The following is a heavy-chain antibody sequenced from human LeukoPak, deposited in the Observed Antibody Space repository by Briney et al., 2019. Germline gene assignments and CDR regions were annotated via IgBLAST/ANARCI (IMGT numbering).Heavy chain of an antibody. D-gene: IGHD2-8*01. CDR2: ISVYDGNT. CDR1: GYTFTSYD. V-gene: IGHV1-18*01. CDR3: ARGGHCTNGVCYTFKY. Sequence: ASVKVSCKASGYTFTSYDITWVRQAPGQGLEWMGWISVYDGNTNYAQNLQGRVTMTTDTSTSTAYMELRSLRSDDTAVYYCARGGHCTNGVCYTFKYWGQGTLVTVSS. J-gene: IGHJ4*02.